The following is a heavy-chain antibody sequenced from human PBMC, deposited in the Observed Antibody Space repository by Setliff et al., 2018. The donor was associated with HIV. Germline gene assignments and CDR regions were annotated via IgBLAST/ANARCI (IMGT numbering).Heavy chain of an antibody. CDR3: VRSYDISDHSRHWYY. V-gene: IGHV4-39*01. CDR2: IYYSGST. J-gene: IGHJ4*02. D-gene: IGHD3-22*01. CDR1: GGTINRSGYY. Sequence: TLSLTCTVSGGTINRSGYYWGGIRQPPGKGLEWIGRIYYSGSTYYNPSFNSLVTMSVDTSKSQFSLKLYSVPAADTAMYYCVRSYDISDHSRHWYYWGQGTLFTVSS.